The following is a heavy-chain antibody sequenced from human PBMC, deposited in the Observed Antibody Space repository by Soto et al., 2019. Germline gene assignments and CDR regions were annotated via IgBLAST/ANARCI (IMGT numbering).Heavy chain of an antibody. Sequence: QVQLQESGPGLVKPSQTLSLACSVTGYSMERSGDYWSWIRQLPGQDLEWLGYVFFSGTTYYNPSFKGRVIMSVDTSRNQFFLNLTAVTAADTGVYYCVTEGAKTTWNFDYWGQGTVVTVSS. CDR3: VTEGAKTTWNFDY. CDR2: VFFSGTT. V-gene: IGHV4-31*03. CDR1: GYSMERSGDY. J-gene: IGHJ4*02. D-gene: IGHD1-1*01.